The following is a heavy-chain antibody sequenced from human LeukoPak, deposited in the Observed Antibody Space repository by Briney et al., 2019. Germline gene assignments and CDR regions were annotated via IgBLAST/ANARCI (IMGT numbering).Heavy chain of an antibody. V-gene: IGHV1-24*01. D-gene: IGHD4-17*01. J-gene: IGHJ4*02. Sequence: ASVKVSYKASGYTFTGYYMHWVRQAPGKGLEWMGGFDPEDGETIYAQKFQGRVTMTEDTSTDTAYMELSSLRSEDTAVYYCATDLYGDYSWYFDYWGQGTLVTVSS. CDR1: GYTFTGYY. CDR3: ATDLYGDYSWYFDY. CDR2: FDPEDGET.